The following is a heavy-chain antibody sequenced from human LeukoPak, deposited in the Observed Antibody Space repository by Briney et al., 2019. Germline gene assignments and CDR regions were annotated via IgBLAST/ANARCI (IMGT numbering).Heavy chain of an antibody. CDR1: GYSFTSYW. CDR3: ARHTYCGGDCYLAYYYYGMDV. D-gene: IGHD2-21*02. CDR2: IYPGDSDT. V-gene: IGHV5-51*01. J-gene: IGHJ6*02. Sequence: GESLKISCQGSGYSFTSYWIGWVRQMPGKGLEWMGIIYPGDSDTRYSPSFQGQVTISADKSISTAYLQWSSLKASDTAMYYCARHTYCGGDCYLAYYYYGMDVWGQGTTVTVSS.